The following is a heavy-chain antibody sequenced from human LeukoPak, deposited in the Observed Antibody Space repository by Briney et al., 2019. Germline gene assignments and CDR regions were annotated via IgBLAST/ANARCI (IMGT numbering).Heavy chain of an antibody. V-gene: IGHV4-59*08. CDR1: GGSIGSYY. CDR2: VYYTGRT. J-gene: IGHJ4*02. Sequence: SETLSLTCIVSGGSIGSYYWSWVRQTPGKGLEWIGYVYYTGRTNYNPSLKGRVTIFVDTSKNQFSLKLSSVTAADTAVYYCARLTEGWWGQGALVTVSS. CDR3: ARLTEGW. D-gene: IGHD2-15*01.